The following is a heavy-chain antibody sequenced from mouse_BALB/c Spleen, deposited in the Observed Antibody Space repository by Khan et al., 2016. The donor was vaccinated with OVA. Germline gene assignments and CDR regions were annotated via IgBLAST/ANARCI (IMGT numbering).Heavy chain of an antibody. J-gene: IGHJ2*01. V-gene: IGHV1S81*02. CDR3: ARIKKIGATYFDY. CDR2: TIPPTVVP. CDR1: GYTFTSSW. Sequence: QVQLQQPGAELVKAGASVKMSCKASGYTFTSSWMHWLKQRLGQGLGGFAETIPPTVVPYYNEKFKGKAQLTVDKSSSTAYMLLSGPTFEDSAVYYCARIKKIGATYFDYWGQGTTLTVSS. D-gene: IGHD1-1*01.